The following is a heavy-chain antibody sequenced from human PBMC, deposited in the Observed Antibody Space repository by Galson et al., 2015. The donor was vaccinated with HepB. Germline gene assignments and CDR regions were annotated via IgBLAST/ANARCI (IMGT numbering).Heavy chain of an antibody. J-gene: IGHJ6*03. Sequence: SLRLSCAASGFTFDDYAMHWVRQAPGKGLEWVSGISWNSGSIGYADSVKGRFTISRDNAKNSLYLQMNSLRAEDTALYYCAKAYSSPGGHYMDVWGKGTTVTVSS. V-gene: IGHV3-9*01. CDR3: AKAYSSPGGHYMDV. D-gene: IGHD6-13*01. CDR2: ISWNSGSI. CDR1: GFTFDDYA.